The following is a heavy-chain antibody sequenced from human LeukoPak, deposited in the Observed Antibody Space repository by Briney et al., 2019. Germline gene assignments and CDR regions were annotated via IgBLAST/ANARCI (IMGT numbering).Heavy chain of an antibody. Sequence: GGSLRLSCAASGFTFSSYEMNWVRQAPGKGLEWVSYISSSGSTIYYADSVKGRFTISRDNAKNSLYLQMNSLRAEATAVYYCASLFPDTTKYYYYYMDVGGKGTTVTVSS. V-gene: IGHV3-48*03. CDR3: ASLFPDTTKYYYYYMDV. D-gene: IGHD1-1*01. J-gene: IGHJ6*03. CDR2: ISSSGSTI. CDR1: GFTFSSYE.